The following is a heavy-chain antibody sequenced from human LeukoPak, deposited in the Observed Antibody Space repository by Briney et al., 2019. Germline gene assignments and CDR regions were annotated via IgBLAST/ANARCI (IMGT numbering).Heavy chain of an antibody. Sequence: PSETLSLTCSVSGGSVSGTNYYWAWIRQPPEKGLEWIGTIYYSGSTYHNVSLKSRVTISVDTSKNQFSLNLSSVTATDTAVYYCARNNYGDYANPWGQGTLVTVSS. D-gene: IGHD4-17*01. CDR3: ARNNYGDYANP. CDR2: IYYSGST. J-gene: IGHJ5*02. CDR1: GGSVSGTNYY. V-gene: IGHV4-39*07.